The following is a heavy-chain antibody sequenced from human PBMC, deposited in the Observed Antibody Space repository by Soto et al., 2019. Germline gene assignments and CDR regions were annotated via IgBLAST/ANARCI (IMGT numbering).Heavy chain of an antibody. D-gene: IGHD3-10*01. CDR3: VRQKYPSGSELWDY. J-gene: IGHJ4*02. CDR1: GFTFSDYY. CDR2: ISSRSSTI. V-gene: IGHV3-11*04. Sequence: LRLSCAASGFTFSDYYMSWIRQAPGKGLEWVSYISSRSSTIFYADSVKGRFTISRDNAKNSLYLQMNSLRAEDTAIYYCVRQKYPSGSELWDYWGRGTLVTVSS.